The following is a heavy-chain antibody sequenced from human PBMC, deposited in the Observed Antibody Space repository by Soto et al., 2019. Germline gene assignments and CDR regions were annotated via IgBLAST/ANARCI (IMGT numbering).Heavy chain of an antibody. V-gene: IGHV3-9*01. CDR3: AKVQGRFLEWVDYYYGMDV. Sequence: EVQLVESGGGLVQPGRSLRLSCAASGFTFDDYAMHWVRQAPGKGLEWVSGISWNSGSIGYADSVKGRFTISRDNAKNSLLLQMNSLRAEDTALYYCAKVQGRFLEWVDYYYGMDVWGQGTTVTVSS. J-gene: IGHJ6*02. CDR2: ISWNSGSI. CDR1: GFTFDDYA. D-gene: IGHD3-3*01.